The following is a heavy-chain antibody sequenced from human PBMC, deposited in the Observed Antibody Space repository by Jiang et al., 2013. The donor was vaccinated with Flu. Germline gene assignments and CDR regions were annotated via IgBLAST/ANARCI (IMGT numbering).Heavy chain of an antibody. Sequence: GSGLVKPSQTLSLTCTVSRASIIGSNYYFNWVRHSARKGLEWIGRVHPSGSADYSPSLKSRLDLSVDTSYGQFIEFSLSLRSVTDADTAIYYCTRQLSGRHLDVWGPRDRGHRLH. CDR2: VHPSGSA. J-gene: IGHJ6*01. CDR1: RASIIGSNYY. D-gene: IGHD1-26*01. V-gene: IGHV4-61*02. CDR3: TRQLSGRHLDV.